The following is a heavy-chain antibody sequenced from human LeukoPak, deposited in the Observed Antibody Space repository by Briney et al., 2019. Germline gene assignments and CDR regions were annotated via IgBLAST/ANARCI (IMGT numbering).Heavy chain of an antibody. CDR1: GYSISSGYY. CDR2: VFHSGTT. D-gene: IGHD6-6*01. V-gene: IGHV4-38-2*02. Sequence: SETLSLTCSVSGYSISSGYYWGWIRQPPGKGLEWIGNVFHSGTTYHNPSLKSRVSISVDTSKNQFSLKLSSVTAADTAVYYCARVASSAARQIDYWGQGTLVTVSS. CDR3: ARVASSAARQIDY. J-gene: IGHJ4*02.